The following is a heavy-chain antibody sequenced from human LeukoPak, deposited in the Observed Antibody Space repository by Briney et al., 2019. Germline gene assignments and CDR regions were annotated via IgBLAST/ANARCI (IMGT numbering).Heavy chain of an antibody. CDR1: GFTVSSNY. CDR3: AKSPFGYDSSGYYYY. Sequence: GGSLRLSCAASGFTVSSNYMSWVRQAPGKGLEWVSTIIGSGGNTFYADSVKGRFTISRDNSKNTLYLQMNSLRAEDTAVYYCAKSPFGYDSSGYYYYWGQGTLVTVSS. CDR2: IIGSGGNT. D-gene: IGHD3-22*01. V-gene: IGHV3-23*01. J-gene: IGHJ4*02.